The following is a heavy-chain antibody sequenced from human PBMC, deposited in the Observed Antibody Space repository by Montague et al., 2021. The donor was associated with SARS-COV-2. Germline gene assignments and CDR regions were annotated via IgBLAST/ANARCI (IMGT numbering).Heavy chain of an antibody. D-gene: IGHD5-18*01. CDR2: MYYSGTT. V-gene: IGHV4-61*01. CDR1: GGSVNSGNYY. Sequence: SETLSLTCTVSGGSVNSGNYYWSWIRQPPGKGLEWIGQMYYSGTTNYNPALKSRVTISVDTSKSQFSLRLTSVTAADTAVYYCASQPPGDSYSYDTLDLWGQGTVVTVSS. CDR3: ASQPPGDSYSYDTLDL. J-gene: IGHJ3*01.